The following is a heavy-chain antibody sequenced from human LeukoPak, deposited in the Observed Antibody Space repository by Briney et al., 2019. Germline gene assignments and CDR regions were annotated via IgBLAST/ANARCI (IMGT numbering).Heavy chain of an antibody. CDR1: GFTFSSYG. D-gene: IGHD6-19*01. CDR2: ISYDGIYK. CDR3: AKDRSTGWYAGFDF. Sequence: GGSLRLSCAASGFTFSSYGMHWVRQDPGKGLEWVAYISYDGIYKNYTDSVKGRFTIARDNSKTTLYLQMISLRPEDSAVYFCAKDRSTGWYAGFDFWGQGTLVTVSS. J-gene: IGHJ5*01. V-gene: IGHV3-30*18.